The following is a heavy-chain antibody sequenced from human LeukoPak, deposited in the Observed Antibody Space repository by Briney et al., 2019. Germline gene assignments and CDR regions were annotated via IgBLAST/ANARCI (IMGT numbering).Heavy chain of an antibody. J-gene: IGHJ5*02. D-gene: IGHD3-10*01. Sequence: SETLSLTCTVSSGSISSATSYWGWIRQPPGKGLEWIANVHYSGSSYYNPSLKSRVTISVDTSKNQFSLKLTSVTAADTAVYYCARDEELDYHGSGRGWFDPWGQGTLVTVSS. CDR2: VHYSGSS. CDR3: ARDEELDYHGSGRGWFDP. V-gene: IGHV4-39*07. CDR1: SGSISSATSY.